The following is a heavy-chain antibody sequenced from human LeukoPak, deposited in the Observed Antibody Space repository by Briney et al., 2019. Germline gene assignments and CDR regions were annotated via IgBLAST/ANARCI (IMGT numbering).Heavy chain of an antibody. CDR2: IRYDGSSK. V-gene: IGHV3-30*02. Sequence: GGSLRLSCAASGFTFSSYGIHWVRQAPGKGLEWVAFIRYDGSSKFYADPVKGRFTISRDNSKNTLHLQMHSLRAEDRAVYYCARESESYDSSGSTFDYWGQGTLVTVSS. CDR3: ARESESYDSSGSTFDY. J-gene: IGHJ4*02. CDR1: GFTFSSYG. D-gene: IGHD3-22*01.